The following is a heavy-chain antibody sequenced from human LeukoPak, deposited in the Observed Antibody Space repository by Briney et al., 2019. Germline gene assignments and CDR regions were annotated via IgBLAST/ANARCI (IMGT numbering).Heavy chain of an antibody. Sequence: SETLSLTCTVSGGSISRYYWSWIRQPPGKGLEWIGYIYCSGSTNYNPSLKSRVTISVDTSKNQFSLRLSSVTAADTAVYYCARGILGYSYGYVRQNWFDPWGQGTLVTVSS. D-gene: IGHD5-18*01. CDR2: IYCSGST. CDR1: GGSISRYY. J-gene: IGHJ5*02. V-gene: IGHV4-59*01. CDR3: ARGILGYSYGYVRQNWFDP.